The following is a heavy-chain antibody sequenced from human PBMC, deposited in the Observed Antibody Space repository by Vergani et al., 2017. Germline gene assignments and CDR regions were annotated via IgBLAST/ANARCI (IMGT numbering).Heavy chain of an antibody. J-gene: IGHJ4*02. CDR2: IRNKAYGGTT. CDR3: SRGRGYSFGYSDY. V-gene: IGHV3-49*04. CDR1: GFSFGDYA. Sequence: EVQLVESGGGLVPPGRSLRLSCAVSGFSFGDYAMTWVRQAPGKGLEWVAFIRNKAYGGTTEYAASVKGRFTISRDDSKRLAYLQLSGLKTEDTAVYFCSRGRGYSFGYSDYWGQGTLVTVSS. D-gene: IGHD5-18*01.